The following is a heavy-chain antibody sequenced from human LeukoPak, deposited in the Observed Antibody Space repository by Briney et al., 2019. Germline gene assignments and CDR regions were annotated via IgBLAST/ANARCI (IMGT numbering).Heavy chain of an antibody. Sequence: GASVKVSCKASGHTFTVYHIHWVRQAPGQGLEWMGWITLNSGDTKYAQKFQGRVTMTIDTSITTAYMELSRLKFDDTAMYYCAREGELGLNDWGQGTLVTVSS. CDR3: AREGELGLND. CDR2: ITLNSGDT. J-gene: IGHJ4*02. D-gene: IGHD7-27*01. CDR1: GHTFTVYH. V-gene: IGHV1-2*02.